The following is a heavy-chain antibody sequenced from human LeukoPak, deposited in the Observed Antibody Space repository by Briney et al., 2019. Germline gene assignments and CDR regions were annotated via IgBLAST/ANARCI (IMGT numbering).Heavy chain of an antibody. V-gene: IGHV1-2*02. D-gene: IGHD1-26*01. Sequence: GASVKVSCKASGYTFTGYFIHWVRQAPGQGLEWMGWINPTSGGPNYAQKFQGRVTITRDTSISTAYMELTRLKSDDTGVYYCARVVGRSPFDSWGQGTLVTVSS. J-gene: IGHJ4*02. CDR2: INPTSGGP. CDR1: GYTFTGYF. CDR3: ARVVGRSPFDS.